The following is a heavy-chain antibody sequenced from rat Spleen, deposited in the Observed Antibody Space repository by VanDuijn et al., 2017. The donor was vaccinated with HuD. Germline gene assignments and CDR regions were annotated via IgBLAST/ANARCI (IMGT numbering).Heavy chain of an antibody. CDR3: VTERLGVEG. CDR2: INKDSRTI. Sequence: EVKLVESGGGLVQPGRSLKLSCAASGFNFNDYWMGWVRQAPGKGLEWIAEINKDSRTIKYSPSLKDKFTISRDNAQNTLYLKMSNLGSEDTATYYCVTERLGVEGWGQGVMVTVSS. J-gene: IGHJ2*01. V-gene: IGHV4-2*01. CDR1: GFNFNDYW. D-gene: IGHD1-11*01.